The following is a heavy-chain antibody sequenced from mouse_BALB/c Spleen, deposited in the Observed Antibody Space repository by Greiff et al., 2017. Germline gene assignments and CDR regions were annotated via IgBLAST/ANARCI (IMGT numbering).Heavy chain of an antibody. Sequence: DVMLVESGGGLVQPGGSLKLSCAASGFTFSSYGMSWVRQTPDKRLELVATINSNGGSTYYPDSVKGRFTISRDNAKNTLYLQMSSLKSEDTAMHYCATYGNYGEYYFDYWGQGTTLTVSS. CDR3: ATYGNYGEYYFDY. V-gene: IGHV5-6-3*01. J-gene: IGHJ2*01. D-gene: IGHD2-1*01. CDR1: GFTFSSYG. CDR2: INSNGGST.